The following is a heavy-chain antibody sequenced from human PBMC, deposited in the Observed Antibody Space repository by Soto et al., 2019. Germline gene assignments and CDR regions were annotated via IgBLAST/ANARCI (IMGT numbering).Heavy chain of an antibody. CDR3: AHAGRSWYPVES. J-gene: IGHJ4*02. Sequence: QITLKESGPTLVKPTQTLTLTCTFSGFSLTTRGVSVGWFRQPPGKALECLSFIFWDDHKRYSPSLQSRLTITKDTSKNQVVLTMRNMDPVDTATYFCAHAGRSWYPVESWGQGTLVTVSS. CDR2: IFWDDHK. CDR1: GFSLTTRGVS. V-gene: IGHV2-5*02. D-gene: IGHD6-13*01.